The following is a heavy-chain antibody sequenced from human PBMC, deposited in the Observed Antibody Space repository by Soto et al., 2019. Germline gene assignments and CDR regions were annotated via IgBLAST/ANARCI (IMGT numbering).Heavy chain of an antibody. D-gene: IGHD2-15*01. CDR1: GYTLTGYY. V-gene: IGHV1-2*02. CDR2: INPNSGGT. CDR3: ARSGCGGSCYENYYYYGMDV. J-gene: IGHJ6*02. Sequence: ASVKVSCKASGYTLTGYYMHWVRQAPGQGLEWMGWINPNSGGTNYAQKFQGRVTMTRDTSISTAYMELSRLRSDDTAVYYCARSGCGGSCYENYYYYGMDVWGQGTTVTVPS.